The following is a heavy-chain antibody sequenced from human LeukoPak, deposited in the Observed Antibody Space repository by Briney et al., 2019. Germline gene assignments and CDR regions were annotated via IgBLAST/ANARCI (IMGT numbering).Heavy chain of an antibody. CDR1: GYTFTGYY. CDR2: INPNSGGT. V-gene: IGHV1-2*02. Sequence: ASVKVSCTASGYTFTGYYMHWVRQAPGQGLEWMGWINPNSGGTNYAQKFQGRVTMTRDTSISTAYMELSRLRSDDTAVYYCARDIHSSGFNWFDPWGQGTLVTVSS. CDR3: ARDIHSSGFNWFDP. D-gene: IGHD6-25*01. J-gene: IGHJ5*02.